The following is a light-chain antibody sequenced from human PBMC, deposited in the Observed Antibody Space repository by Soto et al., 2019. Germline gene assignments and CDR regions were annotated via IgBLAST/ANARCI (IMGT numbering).Light chain of an antibody. V-gene: IGLV2-14*01. Sequence: QSALTQPASVSGSPGQSITISCTGTSSDVGGYNFVAWYQQHPGKAPKFMIYDVTLRPSGVSNRFSGSKSGNTVSLTISGLQAEDEADYYCSSYTSSSTLVFGTGTKVTVL. CDR3: SSYTSSSTLV. CDR2: DVT. CDR1: SSDVGGYNF. J-gene: IGLJ1*01.